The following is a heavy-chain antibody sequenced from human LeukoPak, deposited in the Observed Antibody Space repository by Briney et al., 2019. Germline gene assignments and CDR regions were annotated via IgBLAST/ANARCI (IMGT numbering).Heavy chain of an antibody. CDR3: AKRGQDCSGGNCYITAFDY. Sequence: GGSLRPSCAASGFTFHNYGMSWVRQSPGKGLEWVSGISASGNRTYYADSVKGRFVISRDNSKNTLYLQMNSLRAEDTAVYYCAKRGQDCSGGNCYITAFDYWGQGTLVTVSS. CDR2: ISASGNRT. CDR1: GFTFHNYG. D-gene: IGHD2-15*01. V-gene: IGHV3-23*01. J-gene: IGHJ4*02.